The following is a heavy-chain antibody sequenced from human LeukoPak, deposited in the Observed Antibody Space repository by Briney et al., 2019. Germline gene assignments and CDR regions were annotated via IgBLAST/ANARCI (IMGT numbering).Heavy chain of an antibody. CDR1: GFTFSDYY. J-gene: IGHJ5*02. CDR3: ARDRGGGFGECWFDP. CDR2: ISSSGSTL. D-gene: IGHD3-10*01. Sequence: SGGPLRLSCAASGFTFSDYYMSWIRQAPGKGLAGVSYISSSGSTLYYAYSVKGRFTISRDNAKNSLYLQMNSLRAEDTAVYYCARDRGGGFGECWFDPWGQGTLVTVSS. V-gene: IGHV3-11*01.